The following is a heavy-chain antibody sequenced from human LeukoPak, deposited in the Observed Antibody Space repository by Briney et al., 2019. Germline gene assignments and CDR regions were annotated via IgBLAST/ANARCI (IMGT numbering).Heavy chain of an antibody. CDR1: GFIFSSYA. V-gene: IGHV3-21*01. CDR3: ARGMYYYGSGSSFDN. J-gene: IGHJ4*02. Sequence: PGGSLRLSCAASGFIFSSYAMNWVRQAPGKGLEWVSSISSSSSYIYYADSVKGRFTISRDNAKNSLYLQMNSLRAEDTAVYYCARGMYYYGSGSSFDNWGQGTLVTVSS. CDR2: ISSSSSYI. D-gene: IGHD3-10*01.